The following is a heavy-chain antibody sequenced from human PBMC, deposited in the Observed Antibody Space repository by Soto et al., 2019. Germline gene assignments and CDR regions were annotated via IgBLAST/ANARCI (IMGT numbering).Heavy chain of an antibody. V-gene: IGHV3-66*01. CDR2: IYSGGST. CDR1: GFSVSNTS. Sequence: EVQLVESGGGLVQPGGSLRLSCAASGFSVSNTSMTWVRQAAGKGLEWVSIIYSGGSTYYADSVQGRFTISRDTSKNTLYLQMDNLRADDTAVFYCALSIYCSGGSCYQPFDYWGQGTLVTVSS. J-gene: IGHJ4*02. CDR3: ALSIYCSGGSCYQPFDY. D-gene: IGHD2-15*01.